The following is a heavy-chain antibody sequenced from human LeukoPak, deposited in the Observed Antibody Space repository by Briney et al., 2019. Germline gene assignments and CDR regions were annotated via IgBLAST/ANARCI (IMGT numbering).Heavy chain of an antibody. D-gene: IGHD5-18*01. CDR3: ARGYSYGHPIDY. CDR2: TSAYYGNT. Sequence: ASVKVSCKAFGYTFTSFGISWVRQAPGQGLEWMGWTSAYYGNTNYAQKFQGRVTITADESTSTAYMELSSLRSEDTAVYYCARGYSYGHPIDYWGQGTLVTVSS. V-gene: IGHV1-18*01. CDR1: GYTFTSFG. J-gene: IGHJ4*02.